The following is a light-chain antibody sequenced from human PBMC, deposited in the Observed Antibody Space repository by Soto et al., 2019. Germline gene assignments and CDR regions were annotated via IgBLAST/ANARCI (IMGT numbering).Light chain of an antibody. J-gene: IGKJ3*01. CDR3: LQDSNYPLT. Sequence: AIQVTQSPSSLSASVGDRVTITCRASQGIRNDLGWYQQKPGKAPRLLIYAASNLQSGVPSRFSGSGSGTDFTLTISSLQPEDYATYYCLQDSNYPLTFGPGTKVDIK. V-gene: IGKV1-6*01. CDR2: AAS. CDR1: QGIRND.